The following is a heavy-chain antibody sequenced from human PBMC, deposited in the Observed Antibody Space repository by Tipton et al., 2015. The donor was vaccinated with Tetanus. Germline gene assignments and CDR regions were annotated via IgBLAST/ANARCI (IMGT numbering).Heavy chain of an antibody. Sequence: LRLSCSVSGGSISSYYWTWIRQPPGRGLEWIGFVHYSGRTNYSPSLRSRVSLSVDTSKNQCSLNLSSVTAAATAVYYCARIGWPQQNKPAFDIWGQGTVVTVSS. CDR1: GGSISSYY. D-gene: IGHD6-19*01. CDR2: VHYSGRT. J-gene: IGHJ3*02. V-gene: IGHV4-59*01. CDR3: ARIGWPQQNKPAFDI.